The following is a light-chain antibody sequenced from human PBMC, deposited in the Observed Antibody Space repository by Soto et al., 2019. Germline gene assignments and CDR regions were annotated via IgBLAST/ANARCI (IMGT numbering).Light chain of an antibody. CDR3: QQSYSTPQT. CDR1: QSISSY. V-gene: IGKV1-39*01. J-gene: IGKJ1*01. Sequence: DIQMTQSRSSLSAYVGDRVTITCRASQSISSYLNWYQQKPGKAPKLLIYAASSLQSGVPSRFSGSGSGTDLTLTISSLQPEDFATYYCQQSYSTPQTFGQGTKVEIK. CDR2: AAS.